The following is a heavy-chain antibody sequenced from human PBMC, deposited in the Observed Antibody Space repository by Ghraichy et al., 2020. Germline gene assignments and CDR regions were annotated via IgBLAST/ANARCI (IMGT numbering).Heavy chain of an antibody. J-gene: IGHJ6*02. CDR1: GFNFGSYN. Sequence: GGSLRLSCVGSGFNFGSYNMNWVRQSPGKDLAWVSYITSSSRSIFYADSVKGRFTISRDNAQNSLYLQMNSLRDEDTAVYYCARASTVVRFYYYDGMDVWGQGTTVTVSS. V-gene: IGHV3-48*02. CDR3: ARASTVVRFYYYDGMDV. CDR2: ITSSSRSI. D-gene: IGHD4-23*01.